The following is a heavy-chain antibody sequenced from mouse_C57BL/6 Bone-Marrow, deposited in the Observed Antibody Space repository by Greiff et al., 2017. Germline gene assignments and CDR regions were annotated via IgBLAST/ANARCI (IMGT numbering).Heavy chain of an antibody. CDR3: ARIRIPDYAMDY. CDR1: GYTFTSYW. Sequence: QVQLKQPGAELVKPGASVKLSCKASGYTFTSYWMQWVKQRPGQGLEWIGEIDPSDSYTNYNQKFKGKATLTVDTSSSTAYMQLSSLTSEDSAVYYCARIRIPDYAMDYWGQGTSVTVSS. V-gene: IGHV1-50*01. J-gene: IGHJ4*01. CDR2: IDPSDSYT.